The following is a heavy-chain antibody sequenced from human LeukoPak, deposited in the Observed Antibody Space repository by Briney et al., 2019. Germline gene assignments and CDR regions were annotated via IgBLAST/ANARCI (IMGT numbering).Heavy chain of an antibody. CDR1: GFTFSSYT. CDR3: TIQTPSGSSFDY. D-gene: IGHD1-26*01. Sequence: GSLRLSCAASGFTFSSYTMSWVRQAPGKGLEWVGRIKSKTDGGTTDYAAPVKGRFTISRDDSKNTLYLQMNSLKTEDTAVYYCTIQTPSGSSFDYWGQGTLVTVSS. V-gene: IGHV3-15*01. CDR2: IKSKTDGGTT. J-gene: IGHJ4*02.